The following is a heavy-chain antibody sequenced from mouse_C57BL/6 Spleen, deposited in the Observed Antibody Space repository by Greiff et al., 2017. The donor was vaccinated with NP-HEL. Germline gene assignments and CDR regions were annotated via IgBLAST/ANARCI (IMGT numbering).Heavy chain of an antibody. V-gene: IGHV1-80*01. CDR1: GYTFTDYY. J-gene: IGHJ3*01. D-gene: IGHD1-1*01. CDR3: ARKENYYGSSIPFAY. CDR2: IYPGDGDT. Sequence: QVQLQQSGPELVKPGASVKISCKASGYTFTDYYINWVKQRPGKGLEWIGQIYPGDGDTNYNGKFKGKATLTADKSSSTAYMQLSSLTSEDSAVYFCARKENYYGSSIPFAYWGQGTLVTVSA.